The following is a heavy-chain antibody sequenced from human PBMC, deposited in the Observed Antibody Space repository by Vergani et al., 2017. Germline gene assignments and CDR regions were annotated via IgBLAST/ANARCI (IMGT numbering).Heavy chain of an antibody. Sequence: QVQLVESGGGVVQPGRSLRLSCAASGFTFSSYGMHWVRQAPGKGLEWVAVIWYDGSNKYYADSVKGRFTISRDNSKNTLYLQMNSLRAEDTAVYYCARNPGSGSYYFDYWGQGTLVTVSS. CDR2: IWYDGSNK. CDR3: ARNPGSGSYYFDY. CDR1: GFTFSSYG. D-gene: IGHD1-26*01. V-gene: IGHV3-33*01. J-gene: IGHJ4*02.